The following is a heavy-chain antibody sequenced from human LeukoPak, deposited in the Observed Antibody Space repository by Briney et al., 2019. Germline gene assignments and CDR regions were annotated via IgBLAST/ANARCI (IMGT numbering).Heavy chain of an antibody. CDR2: INPNSGGT. CDR3: ARVLVRGYYGSGSYVLYY. D-gene: IGHD3-10*01. Sequence: ASVKVSCKASGYTFTGYYMHWVRQAPGQGLEWVGRINPNSGGTNYAQKFQGRVTMTRDTSISTAYMELSRLRSDDTAVYYCARVLVRGYYGSGSYVLYYWGQGTLVTVSS. J-gene: IGHJ4*02. V-gene: IGHV1-2*06. CDR1: GYTFTGYY.